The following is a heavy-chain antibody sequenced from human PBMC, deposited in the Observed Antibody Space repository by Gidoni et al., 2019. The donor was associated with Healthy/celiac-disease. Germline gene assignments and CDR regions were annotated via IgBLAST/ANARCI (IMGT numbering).Heavy chain of an antibody. CDR3: ARVSGYSSQYYYSYGMDV. D-gene: IGHD6-13*01. V-gene: IGHV3-53*01. CDR2: IYSGGST. J-gene: IGHJ6*02. Sequence: SWVRQAPGKGLEWVSVIYSGGSTYYADSVKGRFTISRDNSKNTLYLQMNSLRAEDTAVYYCARVSGYSSQYYYSYGMDVWGQGTTVTVSS.